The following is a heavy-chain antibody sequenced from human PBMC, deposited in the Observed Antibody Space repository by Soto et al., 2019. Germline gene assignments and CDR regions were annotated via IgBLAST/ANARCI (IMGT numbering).Heavy chain of an antibody. CDR2: MYYSGST. J-gene: IGHJ3*02. D-gene: IGHD2-15*01. CDR3: ARVVVAATSAFDI. Sequence: QLQLQESGPGLVKPSETLSLTCTVSGGSISSSSYYWGWIRQPPGKGLEWIGSMYYSGSTCYNPSLKSRVTISVDTSKNQFSLKLSSVTAADTAVYYCARVVVAATSAFDIWGQGTMVTVSS. CDR1: GGSISSSSYY. V-gene: IGHV4-39*01.